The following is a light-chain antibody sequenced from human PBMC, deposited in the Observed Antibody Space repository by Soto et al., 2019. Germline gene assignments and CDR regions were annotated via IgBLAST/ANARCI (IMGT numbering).Light chain of an antibody. J-gene: IGKJ1*01. CDR1: QTISSW. V-gene: IGKV1-5*01. CDR3: QQYHRYST. Sequence: DIQITQSPSTLSGSVGDRVTITCRASQTISSWLAWYQQKPGKAPKLLIYDVSTLASGVPSRFSGSASGTEFTLTISNLESDDFASYYCQQYHRYSTFGQGTKVDI. CDR2: DVS.